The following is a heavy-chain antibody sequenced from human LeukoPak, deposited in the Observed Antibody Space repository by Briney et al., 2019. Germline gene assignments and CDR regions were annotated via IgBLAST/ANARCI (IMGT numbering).Heavy chain of an antibody. D-gene: IGHD4-23*01. CDR2: INSAASTR. J-gene: IGHJ5*02. V-gene: IGHV3-48*03. CDR1: GFSFSSFA. Sequence: GWSLRLSCAASGFSFSSFAMKWVRLAPGKGLEWVSYINSAASTRYYADSVKGRFTISRDSAKNLLYLQMNSLRGEDTAVYYCARDVSYYGGDWFDPWGQGTLVTVSS. CDR3: ARDVSYYGGDWFDP.